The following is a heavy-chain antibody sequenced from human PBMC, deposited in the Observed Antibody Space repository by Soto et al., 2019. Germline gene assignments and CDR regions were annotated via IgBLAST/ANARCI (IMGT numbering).Heavy chain of an antibody. CDR2: IYHSGST. D-gene: IGHD6-19*01. CDR1: GGSISSSNW. J-gene: IGHJ4*02. V-gene: IGHV4-4*02. Sequence: SETLSLTCAVSGGSISSSNWWSWVRQPPGKGLEWIGEIYHSGSTNYNPSPKSRVTISVDKSKNQFSLKLSSVTAADTAVYYCARRGGIAVAGDFDYWGQGTLVTVSS. CDR3: ARRGGIAVAGDFDY.